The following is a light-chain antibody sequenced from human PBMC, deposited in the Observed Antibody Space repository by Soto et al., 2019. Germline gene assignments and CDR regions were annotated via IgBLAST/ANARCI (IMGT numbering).Light chain of an antibody. Sequence: DIRMTQSPASVSLSIGDRVTIACRASQGISSWLSCYQQRPGKAPKLLIYAASSLESGVPSRFSGSGSGTEFTLTIISLQADDVATYYCQHYNSHPITFGQGTRLEIK. CDR2: AAS. CDR1: QGISSW. V-gene: IGKV1D-16*01. CDR3: QHYNSHPIT. J-gene: IGKJ5*01.